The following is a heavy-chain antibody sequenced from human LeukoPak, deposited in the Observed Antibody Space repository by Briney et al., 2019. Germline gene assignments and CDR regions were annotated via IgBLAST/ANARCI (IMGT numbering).Heavy chain of an antibody. CDR1: EFTFTTFG. V-gene: IGHV3-30*03. CDR2: ISNAGSDK. D-gene: IGHD3-9*01. CDR3: AISRGWTIEDF. J-gene: IGHJ4*02. Sequence: GGSLRLSCAASEFTFTTFGIHWVRQAPGKGLEGVAIISNAGSDKYYADPVKSRFTISRDNSNNPLYLQMNSLSAEDTAVYYCAISRGWTIEDFWGQGTLVTVSS.